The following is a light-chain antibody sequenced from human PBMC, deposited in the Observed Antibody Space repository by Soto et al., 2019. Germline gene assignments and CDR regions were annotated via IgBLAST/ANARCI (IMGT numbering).Light chain of an antibody. Sequence: QSALTQPSSASGTPGQRVTISCSGSSSNIGSNTVDWYRQLPGTAPKLLIYTNNQRPSGVPGRFSGSKSGTSASLAISGLQSEDEADYYCAAWDDSLTAWVFGGGTKLTVL. V-gene: IGLV1-44*01. J-gene: IGLJ3*02. CDR1: SSNIGSNT. CDR3: AAWDDSLTAWV. CDR2: TNN.